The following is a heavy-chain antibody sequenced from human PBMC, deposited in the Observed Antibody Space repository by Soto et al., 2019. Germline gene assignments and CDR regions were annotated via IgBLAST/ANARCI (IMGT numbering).Heavy chain of an antibody. V-gene: IGHV3-23*01. J-gene: IGHJ4*02. CDR1: GFTFSSYA. CDR3: AKVVGRGGKQYYFDY. CDR2: ISGSGGST. Sequence: EVQLLESGGGLVQPGGSLRLSCAASGFTFSSYAMSWVRQAPGKGLEWVSAISGSGGSTYYADSVKGRFTISRDNSKNTLYLQMNSLRSEDTAVYYCAKVVGRGGKQYYFDYWGQGTLVTVSS. D-gene: IGHD2-15*01.